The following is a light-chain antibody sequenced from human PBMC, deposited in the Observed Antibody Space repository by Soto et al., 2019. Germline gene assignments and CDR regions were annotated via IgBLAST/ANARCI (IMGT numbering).Light chain of an antibody. CDR3: QPYDSSLSAWV. Sequence: QPVLTQPPSVSGAPGQRVTISCIGSSSNIGAGYDVHWYQQFPGTAPKLLIHGNINRPSGVPDRFSGSKSGTSASLAITGLQAEDETDYYCQPYDSSLSAWVFGGGTQLTVL. J-gene: IGLJ3*02. CDR2: GNI. CDR1: SSNIGAGYD. V-gene: IGLV1-40*01.